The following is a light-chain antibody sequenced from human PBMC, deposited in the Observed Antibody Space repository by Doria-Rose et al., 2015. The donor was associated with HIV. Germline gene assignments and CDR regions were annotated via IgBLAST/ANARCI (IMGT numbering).Light chain of an antibody. CDR1: QSLLYTSKNY. J-gene: IGKJ3*01. CDR2: WAS. Sequence: TQSPESLGMSLGERATLNCKSNQSLLYTSKNYLAWYQQKPGQPPKLLIYWASTWQSVVPARFSGRGSGTDFTLTISSLEAEDVAVYYCQQYYDTPSFGPGTTVDIQ. V-gene: IGKV4-1*01. CDR3: QQYYDTPS.